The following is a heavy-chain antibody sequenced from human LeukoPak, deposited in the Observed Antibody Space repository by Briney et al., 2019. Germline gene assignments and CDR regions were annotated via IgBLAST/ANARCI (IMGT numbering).Heavy chain of an antibody. D-gene: IGHD3-16*01. CDR2: IKPDIGVT. J-gene: IGHJ4*02. V-gene: IGHV1-2*02. CDR3: AREIREGLPYYDY. Sequence: ASVKVSCKTSGYTFTGYYIHWMRQAPGQGLEWMGWIKPDIGVTNSAQKFQGRVTMSRDTSITTVYMELSSLRSDDTAVYYCAREIREGLPYYDYWGQGTLATVSS. CDR1: GYTFTGYY.